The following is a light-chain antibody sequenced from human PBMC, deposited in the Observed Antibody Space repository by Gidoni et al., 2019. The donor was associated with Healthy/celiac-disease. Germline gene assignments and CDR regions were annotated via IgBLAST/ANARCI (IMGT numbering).Light chain of an antibody. CDR2: EVS. Sequence: QSALTQPPSASGSPGQSVTISCTGTSSDVGGYNYVSWYQQHPGKAPKLMIYEVSKRPSGVPDRFSGSKSGNTASLTVSGLQAEDEADYYCSSYAGSLFGVVFGGGTKLTVL. J-gene: IGLJ2*01. CDR3: SSYAGSLFGVV. CDR1: SSDVGGYNY. V-gene: IGLV2-8*01.